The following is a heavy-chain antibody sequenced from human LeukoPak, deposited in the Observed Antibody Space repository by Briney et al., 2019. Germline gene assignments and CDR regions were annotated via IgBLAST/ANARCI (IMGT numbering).Heavy chain of an antibody. CDR1: GFRFSFYW. J-gene: IGHJ5*01. D-gene: IGHD1-1*01. V-gene: IGHV3-74*03. CDR2: VNSDESDI. CDR3: AKAEGDAFFSGTAGFDS. Sequence: GGSLRLSCTASGFRFSFYWMHWVRQVPGKEPVWISRVNSDESDITYADSVKGRFTIPRDNAKTTVYLLMNNVRVDDTAVYYCAKAEGDAFFSGTAGFDSWGQGTVVIVSS.